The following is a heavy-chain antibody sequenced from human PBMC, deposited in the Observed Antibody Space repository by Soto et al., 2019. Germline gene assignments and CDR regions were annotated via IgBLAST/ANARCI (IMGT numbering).Heavy chain of an antibody. V-gene: IGHV3-23*01. J-gene: IGHJ4*02. CDR2: ISGSGGST. CDR1: GFTFSRDA. CDR3: AKDKRDYGAPKGPSFDY. Sequence: PGGSLRLSCAAPGFTFSRDAMSWFREAPGKGLEWVSAISGSGGSTYYADSVKGRFTISRDNSKNTLYLQMNSLRAEDTAVYYCAKDKRDYGAPKGPSFDYWGQGTLVTVSS. D-gene: IGHD4-17*01.